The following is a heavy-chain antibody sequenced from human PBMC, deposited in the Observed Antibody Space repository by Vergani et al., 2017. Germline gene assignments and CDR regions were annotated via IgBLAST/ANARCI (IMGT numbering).Heavy chain of an antibody. CDR3: AKVGRSEVAGTFGAFDI. CDR2: LSASDRRT. D-gene: IGHD6-19*01. J-gene: IGHJ3*02. Sequence: QVQLVESGGGVVQPGTSLRLSCEASGFKFSQFGMHWVRQGPGKGLEWVSTLSASDRRTHYADSVKGRFTISRDISKNTLFLHMNSLRPEETAVYYCAKVGRSEVAGTFGAFDIWGQGTMVTVSS. V-gene: IGHV3-NL1*01. CDR1: GFKFSQFG.